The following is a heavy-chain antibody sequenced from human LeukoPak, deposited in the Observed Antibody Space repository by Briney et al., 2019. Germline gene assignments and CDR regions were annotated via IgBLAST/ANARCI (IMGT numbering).Heavy chain of an antibody. J-gene: IGHJ4*02. V-gene: IGHV3-23*01. CDR1: GFTFSSYA. CDR2: ISGSGGST. CDR3: AKTRYDFWSGYPKSPDY. Sequence: GGSLRLSCAASGFTFSSYAMSWVRQAPGKGLEWVSAISGSGGSTYYADSVKGRFTISRDNSKNTLYLQMNSLRAEDTAVYYCAKTRYDFWSGYPKSPDYWGQGTLVTVSS. D-gene: IGHD3-3*01.